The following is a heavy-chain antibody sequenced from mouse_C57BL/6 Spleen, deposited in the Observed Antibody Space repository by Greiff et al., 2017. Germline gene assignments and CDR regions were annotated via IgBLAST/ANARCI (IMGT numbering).Heavy chain of an antibody. Sequence: VQLLESGAELVRPGASVKLSCTASGYTFTDYYMHWVKQRPGQGLEWIARIYPGSGNTYYAEKFKGKATMTAETSSSTAYLQLSSLTSEDSAVDVCARLGATVGYFDVWGTGTTVTVSS. CDR2: IYPGSGNT. V-gene: IGHV1-76*01. J-gene: IGHJ1*03. CDR3: ARLGATVGYFDV. CDR1: GYTFTDYY. D-gene: IGHD1-1*01.